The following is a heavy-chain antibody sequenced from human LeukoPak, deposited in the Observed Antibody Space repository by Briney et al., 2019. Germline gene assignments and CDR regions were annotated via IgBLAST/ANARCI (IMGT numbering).Heavy chain of an antibody. J-gene: IGHJ4*02. CDR1: GFTFSSYA. CDR3: AKDTPITIPLG. D-gene: IGHD3-10*01. V-gene: IGHV3-23*01. Sequence: RAGGSLRLSCAASGFTFSSYAMSWVRQAPGKGLEWVSAISGSGGSTYYADSVKGRFTISRDNSKNTMYLQMNSLRAEDTALYFCAKDTPITIPLGWGQGTLVTVSS. CDR2: ISGSGGST.